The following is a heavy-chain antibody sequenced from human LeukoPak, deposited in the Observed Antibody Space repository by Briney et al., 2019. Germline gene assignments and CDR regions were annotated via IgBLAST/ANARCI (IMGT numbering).Heavy chain of an antibody. Sequence: PSETLSLTCAVYGGSFSGYYWSWIRQPPGKGLEWIGEINHSGSTNYNPSLKSRVTISVDTSKNQFSLKLSSVTAADTAVYYCARWGFGWGPDFGYWGQGTLVTVSS. CDR3: ARWGFGWGPDFGY. J-gene: IGHJ4*02. D-gene: IGHD3-16*01. CDR1: GGSFSGYY. V-gene: IGHV4-34*01. CDR2: INHSGST.